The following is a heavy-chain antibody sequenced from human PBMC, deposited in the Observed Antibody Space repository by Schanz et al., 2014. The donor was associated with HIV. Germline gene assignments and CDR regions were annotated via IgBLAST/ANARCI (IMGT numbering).Heavy chain of an antibody. CDR3: ANSGYCTSGVCYTRGYDTDV. D-gene: IGHD2-8*01. CDR1: GFTFSRYW. Sequence: EVQLVESGGGVVQPGRSLRLSCAASGFTFSRYWMSWVRQAPGKGLEWVANIKQDGSEKHYVASVKGRFTISRDNSKSTLYLQMNSLRAEDTAVYYCANSGYCTSGVCYTRGYDTDVWGQGTTVTVSS. V-gene: IGHV3-7*03. CDR2: IKQDGSEK. J-gene: IGHJ6*02.